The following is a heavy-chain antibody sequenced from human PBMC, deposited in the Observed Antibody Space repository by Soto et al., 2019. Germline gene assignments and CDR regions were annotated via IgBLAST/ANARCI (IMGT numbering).Heavy chain of an antibody. J-gene: IGHJ3*02. D-gene: IGHD7-27*01. V-gene: IGHV4-31*03. CDR1: GDSISSGGYF. CDR3: AKTIWGWALDI. CDR2: IYHSGST. Sequence: QVQLQESGPGLVKPSQTLSLTCTVSGDSISSGGYFWSWIRQHPGKGLEWIGYIYHSGSTCYNPSLKSRVTISVDTSKNQFSLKLSSVTAADTAVYYCAKTIWGWALDIWGQGTMVTVSS.